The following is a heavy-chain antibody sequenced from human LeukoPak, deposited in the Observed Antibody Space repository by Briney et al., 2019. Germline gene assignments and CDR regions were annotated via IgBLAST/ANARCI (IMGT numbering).Heavy chain of an antibody. CDR1: GGSISSSSYY. J-gene: IGHJ4*02. CDR2: IYYSGST. D-gene: IGHD3-22*01. Sequence: SETLSLTCTVSGGSISSSSYYWGWIRQPPGKGLEWIGSIYYSGSTYYNPSLKSQVSISIDTSKNQFSLKLSSVTAADTAVYYCARDSTYYYDSSGYYSQLTHFDYWGQGTLVTVSS. CDR3: ARDSTYYYDSSGYYSQLTHFDY. V-gene: IGHV4-39*07.